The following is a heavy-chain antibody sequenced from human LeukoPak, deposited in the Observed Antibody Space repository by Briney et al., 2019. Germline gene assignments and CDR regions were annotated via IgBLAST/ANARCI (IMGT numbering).Heavy chain of an antibody. CDR3: ARLRATIKDAFDI. D-gene: IGHD5-24*01. Sequence: GGSLRLSCAASGFTFSDYYMSWIRQAPGKGLEWVSYISSSGSTIYYADSVKGRFTISRDNAKNSLYLQMNSLKASDTAMYYCARLRATIKDAFDIWGQGTMVTVSS. V-gene: IGHV3-11*01. CDR1: GFTFSDYY. J-gene: IGHJ3*02. CDR2: ISSSGSTI.